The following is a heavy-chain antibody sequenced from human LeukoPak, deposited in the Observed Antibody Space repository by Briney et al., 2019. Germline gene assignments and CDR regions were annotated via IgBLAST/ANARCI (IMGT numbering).Heavy chain of an antibody. J-gene: IGHJ4*02. D-gene: IGHD1-7*01. CDR3: ARREATTEYFDF. V-gene: IGHV5-51*01. Sequence: GESLKISCKGSGYSFTNYWIAWVRQMPGKGLEWMGVIYPGDSDTRYNPSFQGQVTISADRSFGTAYLQWSSLKASDSAIYYCARREATTEYFDFWGQGTLVTVSS. CDR2: IYPGDSDT. CDR1: GYSFTNYW.